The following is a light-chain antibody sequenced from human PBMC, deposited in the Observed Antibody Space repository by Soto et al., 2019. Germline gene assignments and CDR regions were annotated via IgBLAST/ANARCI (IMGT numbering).Light chain of an antibody. Sequence: EIVMTYSPDHMSVSPGERATLSCRASQSVATNLAWYQQKPGQAPRLLIYGASTRATGIPARFSGSGSGTEFTLTISSLQSEDFAVYYCQQYNNWPPITFGQGTRLEVK. CDR2: GAS. CDR3: QQYNNWPPIT. J-gene: IGKJ5*01. V-gene: IGKV3-15*01. CDR1: QSVATN.